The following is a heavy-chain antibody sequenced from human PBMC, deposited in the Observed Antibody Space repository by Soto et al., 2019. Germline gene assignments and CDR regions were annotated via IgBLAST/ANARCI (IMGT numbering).Heavy chain of an antibody. CDR2: ISAYNGNT. D-gene: IGHD1-1*01. J-gene: IGHJ3*02. CDR1: GYTFTSYG. V-gene: IGHV1-18*01. Sequence: ASVKVSCKASGYTFTSYGISWVRQAPGQGLEWMGWISAYNGNTNYAQKLQGRVTMTTDTSTSTAYMELRSLRSDDTAVYYCARDGRVYNGNDRDVFDIWGKGTMVTVSS. CDR3: ARDGRVYNGNDRDVFDI.